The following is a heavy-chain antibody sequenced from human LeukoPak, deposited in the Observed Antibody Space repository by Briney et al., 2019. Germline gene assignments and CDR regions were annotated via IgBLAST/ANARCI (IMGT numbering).Heavy chain of an antibody. D-gene: IGHD1-1*01. V-gene: IGHV4-4*09. CDR2: INTNGST. J-gene: IGHJ4*02. CDR1: SGSISSNY. CDR3: ARRGNGGFFDY. Sequence: SVTLSLTCTVSSGSISSNYWSWIRQPPGKGLEWIGYINTNGSTNYTPSLKSRVSISLETSRNQFSLTLTSVTAADTAVYYCARRGNGGFFDYWGQGILVSVSS.